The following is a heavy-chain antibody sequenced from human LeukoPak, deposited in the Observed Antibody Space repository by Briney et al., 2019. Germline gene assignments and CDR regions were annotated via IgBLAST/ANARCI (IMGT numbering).Heavy chain of an antibody. CDR2: ISSSGSTI. CDR3: ARVATGSYDWFDP. V-gene: IGHV3-11*01. Sequence: KAGGSLRLSCAASGFTFSDYYMSWIRQAPGKGLEWVSYISSSGSTIYYADSVKGRFTISRDNAKNSLYLQMNSLRAEDTAVYFCARVATGSYDWFDPWGQGTLVTVSS. CDR1: GFTFSDYY. D-gene: IGHD3-10*01. J-gene: IGHJ5*02.